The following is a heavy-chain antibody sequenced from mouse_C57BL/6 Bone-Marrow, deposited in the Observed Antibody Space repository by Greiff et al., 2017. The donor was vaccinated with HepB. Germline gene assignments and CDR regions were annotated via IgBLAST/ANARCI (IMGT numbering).Heavy chain of an antibody. CDR1: GFTFSDYY. V-gene: IGHV5-16*01. CDR3: ARGGYLWYFDV. D-gene: IGHD2-2*01. Sequence: EVQLVESEGGLVQPGSSMKLSCTASGFTFSDYYMAWVRQVPEKGLEWVANINYDGSSTYYLDSLKSRFIISRDNAKNILYLQMSSLKSEDTATYYCARGGYLWYFDVWGTGTTVTVSS. J-gene: IGHJ1*03. CDR2: INYDGSST.